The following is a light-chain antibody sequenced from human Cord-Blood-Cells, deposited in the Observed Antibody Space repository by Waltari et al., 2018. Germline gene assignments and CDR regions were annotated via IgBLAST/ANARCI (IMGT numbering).Light chain of an antibody. J-gene: IGKJ4*01. Sequence: EIVLTQSPATQSLSPGERATLSCRASQSVSSYLAWYQQKPGQAPRLLIYDASNRATGIPARFSGSGSGTYFTLTISSLEPEDFAVYYWQQRSNWPPTFGGGTKVEIK. V-gene: IGKV3-11*01. CDR1: QSVSSY. CDR3: QQRSNWPPT. CDR2: DAS.